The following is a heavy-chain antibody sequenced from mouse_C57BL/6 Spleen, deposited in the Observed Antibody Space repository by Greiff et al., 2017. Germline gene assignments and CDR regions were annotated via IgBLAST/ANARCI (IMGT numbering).Heavy chain of an antibody. D-gene: IGHD2-1*01. J-gene: IGHJ4*01. CDR1: GFNIKDDY. CDR2: IDPENGDT. V-gene: IGHV14-4*01. CDR3: TTGGHYGKKAMDD. Sequence: VQLQQSGAELVRPGASVKLSCTASGFNIKDDYMHWVKQRPEQGLEWIGWIDPENGDTEYASKFQGKATITADTSSTTAYLQLSSLTSEDTAVYYCTTGGHYGKKAMDDGGQGTAVTVSA.